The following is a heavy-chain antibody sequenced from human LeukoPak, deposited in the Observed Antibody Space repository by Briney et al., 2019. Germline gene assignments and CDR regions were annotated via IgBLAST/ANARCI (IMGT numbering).Heavy chain of an antibody. CDR2: ISGSGGST. V-gene: IGHV3-23*01. CDR1: GFTFSSYA. CDR3: AKAPLGRCSGGSCYSD. J-gene: IGHJ4*02. D-gene: IGHD2-15*01. Sequence: GGSLRLSCAASGFTFSSYAMSWVRQAPGKGLEWVSAISGSGGSTYYADSVKGRFTISRDNSKNTLYLQMNSLRAEDTAVYYCAKAPLGRCSGGSCYSDWGQGTLVTVSS.